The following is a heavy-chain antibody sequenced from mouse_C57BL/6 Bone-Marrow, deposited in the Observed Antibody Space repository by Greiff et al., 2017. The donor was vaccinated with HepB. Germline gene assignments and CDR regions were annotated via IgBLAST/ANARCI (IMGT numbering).Heavy chain of an antibody. D-gene: IGHD1-1*01. CDR2: IYPSDSET. Sequence: QVQLQQPGAELVRPGSSVKLSCKASGYTFTSYWMDWVKQRPGQGLEWIGNIYPSDSETHYNQKFKDKATLTVDKSSSTAYMQLSSLTSEDSAVYYCARWGTTVVATDWYFDVWGTGTTVTVSS. V-gene: IGHV1-61*01. CDR3: ARWGTTVVATDWYFDV. CDR1: GYTFTSYW. J-gene: IGHJ1*03.